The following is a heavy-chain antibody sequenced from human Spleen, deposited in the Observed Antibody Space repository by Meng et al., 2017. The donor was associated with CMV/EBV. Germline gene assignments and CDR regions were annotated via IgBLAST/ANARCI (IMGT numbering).Heavy chain of an antibody. D-gene: IGHD1-26*01. Sequence: GGSLRLSCAASGLTFSSHGMHWVRQAPGKGLEWVAFIRYDGSHKYYVDSVKGRFTISRDNSKNTLYLQMNSLRLEDAAVYYCAKIRSSGSYFRLGAFDIWGQGTMVTVSS. CDR1: GLTFSSHG. CDR3: AKIRSSGSYFRLGAFDI. V-gene: IGHV3-30*02. CDR2: IRYDGSHK. J-gene: IGHJ3*02.